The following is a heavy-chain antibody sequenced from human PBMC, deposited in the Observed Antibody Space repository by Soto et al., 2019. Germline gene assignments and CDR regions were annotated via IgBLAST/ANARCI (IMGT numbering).Heavy chain of an antibody. CDR1: VLTFTRDS. CDR3: ARESEDLTSNFDY. J-gene: IGHJ4*02. CDR2: ISSTTNYI. V-gene: IGHV3-21*01. Sequence: WWSLRLSPTASVLTFTRDSMNWFRQAPGSGLECVSSISSTTNYIHSADSMKARFTVSRDNAKNSVYLEMNSLSAEDTALYYCARESEDLTSNFDYWGQGTLGTVSA.